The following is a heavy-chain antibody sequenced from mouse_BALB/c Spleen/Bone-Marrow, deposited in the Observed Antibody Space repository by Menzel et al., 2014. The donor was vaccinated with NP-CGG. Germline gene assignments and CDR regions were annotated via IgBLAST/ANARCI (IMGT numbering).Heavy chain of an antibody. V-gene: IGHV1S56*01. CDR3: ARKENWAYAMDY. CDR1: GYTFTSYY. D-gene: IGHD4-1*01. Sequence: VQLQQSGPELVEPGASVKMSCKASGYTFTSYYIHWVKQRPGQGLEWIGWIYPGDGSTKYNEKFKGKTTLTADKSSSTAYMLLSSLTSEDFAIYFCARKENWAYAMDYWGQGTSVTVSS. J-gene: IGHJ4*01. CDR2: IYPGDGST.